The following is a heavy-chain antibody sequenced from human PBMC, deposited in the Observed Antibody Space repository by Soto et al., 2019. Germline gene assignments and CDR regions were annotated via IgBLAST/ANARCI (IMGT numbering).Heavy chain of an antibody. CDR3: ARDLRLGTTRTFHHFSHYGMDV. CDR2: LNPKTGVT. V-gene: IGHV1-2*04. CDR1: GYTFTNYY. J-gene: IGHJ6*02. D-gene: IGHD1-7*01. Sequence: QVQLLQSGAEVKKPGASVKVSCKASGYTFTNYYIYWVRQAPGQGLECMGWLNPKTGVTNYEQKFQGWITMTRDTSISTAYMELSRLRSADTAVYYCARDLRLGTTRTFHHFSHYGMDVWGQGTTVPVSS.